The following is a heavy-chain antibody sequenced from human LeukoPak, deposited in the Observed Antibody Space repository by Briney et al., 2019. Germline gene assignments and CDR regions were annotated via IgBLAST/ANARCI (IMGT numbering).Heavy chain of an antibody. CDR2: IYYSGST. D-gene: IGHD6-13*01. J-gene: IGHJ5*02. V-gene: IGHV4-39*01. CDR3: ARTGNVHSYMGNWYRFDP. CDR1: GGSISTSSYY. Sequence: SETLSLTCTVSGGSISTSSYYWAWIRQPPGTGLEWIGSIYYSGSTYYSPSLRSRITISLHTSKNQFSLRLTSVTAADTAVYYCARTGNVHSYMGNWYRFDPWGQGTLVTVSS.